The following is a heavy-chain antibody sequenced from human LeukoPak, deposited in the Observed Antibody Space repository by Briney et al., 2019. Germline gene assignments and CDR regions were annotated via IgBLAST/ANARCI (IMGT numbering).Heavy chain of an antibody. CDR2: ISYDGSNK. V-gene: IGHV3-30-3*01. CDR3: ARDDSGSYYPPDY. Sequence: RVLRLSCAASGFTFSSYAMHWVRQAPGKGLEWVAVISYDGSNKYYADSVKGRFTISRDNSKNTLYLQMNSLRAEDTAVYYCARDDSGSYYPPDYWGQGTLVTVSS. CDR1: GFTFSSYA. J-gene: IGHJ4*02. D-gene: IGHD1-26*01.